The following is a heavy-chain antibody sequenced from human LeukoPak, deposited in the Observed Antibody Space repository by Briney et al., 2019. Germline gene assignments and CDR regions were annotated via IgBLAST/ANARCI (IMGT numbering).Heavy chain of an antibody. CDR1: GGNFGNYV. J-gene: IGHJ6*02. CDR3: ARDTNEEYSSSSDGLAV. Sequence: GASVKVSCKASGGNFGNYVIHWVRQAPGQGLEWMGRITPFFGVANYAQTFQDRVTFTADKITNTAYKQISSLKSEDTAVYFCARDTNEEYSSSSDGLAVWGQGTTVTVSS. D-gene: IGHD6-6*01. CDR2: ITPFFGVA. V-gene: IGHV1-69*04.